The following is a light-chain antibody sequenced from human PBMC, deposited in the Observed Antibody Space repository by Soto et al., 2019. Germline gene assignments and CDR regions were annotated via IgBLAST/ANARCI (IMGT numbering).Light chain of an antibody. J-gene: IGLJ3*02. CDR3: SSYTSSTTLGV. V-gene: IGLV2-14*01. CDR1: NSDVGGYDY. Sequence: QSALTQPASVSGSSGQSITISCTGTNSDVGGYDYVSWYQQHPGKAPKLMIYEVSHRPSGVSNRFSGSRSDNTASLTISGLQAEDEADYYCSSYTSSTTLGVFGGGTKLTVL. CDR2: EVS.